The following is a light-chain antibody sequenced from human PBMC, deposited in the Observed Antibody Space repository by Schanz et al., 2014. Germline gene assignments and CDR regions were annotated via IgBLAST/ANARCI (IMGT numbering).Light chain of an antibody. J-gene: IGLJ1*01. CDR1: TSNIGTGYH. Sequence: QSVLTQPPSVSGAPGQRVTISCTGSTSNIGTGYHVHWYQHFPGTAPKLLIFGDSNRPSGVPGRFSGSKSGTSASLAITGLQAEDEADYYCCSYAGSYYVFGTGTKLTVL. V-gene: IGLV1-40*01. CDR3: CSYAGSYYV. CDR2: GDS.